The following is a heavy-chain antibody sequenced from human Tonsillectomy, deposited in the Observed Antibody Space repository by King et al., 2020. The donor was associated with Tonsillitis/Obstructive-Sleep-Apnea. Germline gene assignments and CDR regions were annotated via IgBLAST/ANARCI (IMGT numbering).Heavy chain of an antibody. CDR2: IYYSGST. CDR3: AKEAYGLASGYDY. CDR1: GGSISSYY. V-gene: IGHV4-59*01. J-gene: IGHJ4*02. Sequence: VQLQESGPGLVKPSETLSLTCTVSGGSISSYYWTWIRPPPGKGLEWIGYIYYSGSTNYNPSLKSRVTLSVDTSKNQFSLKLSSVTAADTAMYYCAKEAYGLASGYDYWGQGTLVTVSS. D-gene: IGHD4-17*01.